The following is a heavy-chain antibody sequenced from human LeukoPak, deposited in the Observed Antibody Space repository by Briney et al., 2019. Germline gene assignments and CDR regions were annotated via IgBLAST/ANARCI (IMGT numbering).Heavy chain of an antibody. Sequence: GGSPRLSCAVSGFTVSGDYMSWVRQAPGKGLEWVSVMYTGGATYYADSVKGRFTISRDNSKNTLYLQMNSLRVEDTAVYYCARHDWFDPWGHGTLVTVSS. D-gene: IGHD3-3*01. J-gene: IGHJ5*02. V-gene: IGHV3-53*01. CDR1: GFTVSGDY. CDR3: ARHDWFDP. CDR2: MYTGGAT.